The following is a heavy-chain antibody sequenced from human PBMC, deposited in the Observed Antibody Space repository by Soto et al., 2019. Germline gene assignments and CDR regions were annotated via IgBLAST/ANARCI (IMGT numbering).Heavy chain of an antibody. V-gene: IGHV4-31*02. CDR3: ARGSAAAGNFDY. Sequence: WTWIRQHPVKGLEWIGYIYYSGSTDYHPSLKSRVTISVDTSKNQFSLSLRSVTAADTAVYYCARGSAAAGNFDYWGQGTLVTVSS. CDR2: IYYSGST. J-gene: IGHJ4*02. D-gene: IGHD6-13*01.